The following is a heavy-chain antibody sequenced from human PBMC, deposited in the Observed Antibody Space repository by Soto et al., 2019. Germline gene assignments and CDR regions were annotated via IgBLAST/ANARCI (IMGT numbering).Heavy chain of an antibody. CDR1: GFTFDDYA. D-gene: IGHD3-10*01. V-gene: IGHV3-9*01. J-gene: IGHJ6*02. CDR3: AKDHYGSAIYGMDV. Sequence: EVQLVESGGGLVQPGRSLRLSCAVSGFTFDDYAMHWVRQAPGKGLEWVSGISWDSVSIGYADSVKGRFTISRDNAKNSLYLKMKSLRAEDTALYYCAKDHYGSAIYGMDVWGQGTTVTVSS. CDR2: ISWDSVSI.